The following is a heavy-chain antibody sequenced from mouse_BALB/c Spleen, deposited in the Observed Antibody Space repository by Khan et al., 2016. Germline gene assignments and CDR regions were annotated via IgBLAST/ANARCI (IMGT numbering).Heavy chain of an antibody. D-gene: IGHD2-14*01. J-gene: IGHJ2*01. CDR1: GYSITSDYA. CDR3: ARCVRRGPFDY. CDR2: ISYSGRT. Sequence: EVQLQEPGPGLVKPSQSLSLTCTVTGYSITSDYAWNWIRQFPGNKLEWMGYISYSGRTSYNPSLKSRISITRDTSKNQFFLQLNSVTTPDTATSSCARCVRRGPFDYWAPGTTLTVSS. V-gene: IGHV3-2*02.